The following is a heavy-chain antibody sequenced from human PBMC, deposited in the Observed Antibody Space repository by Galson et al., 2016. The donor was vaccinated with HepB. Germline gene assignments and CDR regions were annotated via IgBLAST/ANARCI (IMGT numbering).Heavy chain of an antibody. D-gene: IGHD2-8*01. Sequence: SETLSLTCAVSGGSISSSDWWSWVRQPPGKGLEWIGEIFHSGSTNYNPSLKSRVTISVDKSKNQFSLQLNSATPEDTAVYYCSRDPAPLMYAFDIWGQGTMVTVSS. CDR1: GGSISSSDW. CDR3: SRDPAPLMYAFDI. J-gene: IGHJ3*02. CDR2: IFHSGST. V-gene: IGHV4-4*02.